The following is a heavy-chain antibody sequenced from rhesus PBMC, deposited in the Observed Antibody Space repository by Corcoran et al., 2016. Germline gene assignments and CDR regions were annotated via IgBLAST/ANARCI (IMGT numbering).Heavy chain of an antibody. CDR1: GGSFTTYW. CDR3: AKYGGGSWTPVFDY. D-gene: IGHD6-25*01. Sequence: QVQLQESGPALVKPSETLSLTCAVSGGSFTTYWWTWIRQSPGKGLEWIGEVNGNTGYSNYNPSLKSRVSISKYASTNQFSLALSAVTAADTAVYYCAKYGGGSWTPVFDYWGQGVLVTVSS. J-gene: IGHJ4*01. CDR2: VNGNTGYS. V-gene: IGHV4-80*01.